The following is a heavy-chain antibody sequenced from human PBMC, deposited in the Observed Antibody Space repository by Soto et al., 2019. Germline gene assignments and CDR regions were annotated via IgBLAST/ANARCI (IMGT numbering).Heavy chain of an antibody. CDR2: IYYSGST. J-gene: IGHJ5*02. Sequence: SETLSLTCTVSGGSISSYYWSWIRQPPGKGLEWIGYIYYSGSTNYNPSLKSRVTISVDTSKNQFSLKLTSVTAADTAVYYCAKDIPGGIPPPWGHGTLVTVSS. CDR3: AKDIPGGIPPP. CDR1: GGSISSYY. D-gene: IGHD2-8*02. V-gene: IGHV4-59*12.